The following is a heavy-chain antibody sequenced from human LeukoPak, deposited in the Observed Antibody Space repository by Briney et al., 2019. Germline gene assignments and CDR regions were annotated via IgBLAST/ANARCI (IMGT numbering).Heavy chain of an antibody. J-gene: IGHJ4*02. CDR2: IYPGDSNT. CDR1: GYSFTSYW. D-gene: IGHD1-14*01. Sequence: GESLKISCKGSGYSFTSYWIGWVRQMPGKGLEWMGIIYPGDSNTRYSPSFQGQVTISADKSITTAYLQWSSLKASDTAMYYGGRHSENHPAGYLAYGGQGTLVTVPS. CDR3: GRHSENHPAGYLAY. V-gene: IGHV5-51*01.